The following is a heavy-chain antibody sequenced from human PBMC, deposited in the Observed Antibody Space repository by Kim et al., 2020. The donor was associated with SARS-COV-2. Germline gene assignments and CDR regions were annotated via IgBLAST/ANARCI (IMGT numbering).Heavy chain of an antibody. CDR2: IKQDGSET. J-gene: IGHJ6*02. CDR1: GFTFSSYW. CDR3: AREMVLRYFDWLLSTPPSGHYGMDG. V-gene: IGHV3-7*01. Sequence: GGSLRLSCAASGFTFSSYWMSWVRQAPGKGLEWVANIKQDGSETYYVDSVKGRFTISRDNAKNSLYLQMNSLRAEDTAVYYCAREMVLRYFDWLLSTPPSGHYGMDGWGQGTTVTVSS. D-gene: IGHD3-9*01.